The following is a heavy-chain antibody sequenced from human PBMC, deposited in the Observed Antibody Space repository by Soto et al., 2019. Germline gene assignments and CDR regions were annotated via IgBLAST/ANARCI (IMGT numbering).Heavy chain of an antibody. CDR3: TSEAAAGALDY. J-gene: IGHJ4*02. CDR1: GYTFTSYG. V-gene: IGHV1-18*01. CDR2: ISAYNGNT. D-gene: IGHD6-13*01. Sequence: QVQLVQSGAEVKKPGASVKVSCKASGYTFTSYGISWVRQAPGQGLEWMGWISAYNGNTNYAQKLQGRVTMTTYPSTSIGYMEPRRLRLDDTAMYYCTSEAAAGALDYWGQGTLVTVSS.